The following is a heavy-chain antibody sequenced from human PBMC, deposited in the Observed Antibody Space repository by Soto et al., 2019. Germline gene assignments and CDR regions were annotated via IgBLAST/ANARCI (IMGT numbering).Heavy chain of an antibody. V-gene: IGHV4-39*01. CDR3: ARRAPLYGSGSSRFDP. CDR1: GGSISSSSYY. D-gene: IGHD3-10*01. CDR2: ISYSGRT. Sequence: QLQLRESGPGLVKPSETLSLTCNVSGGSISSSSYYWGWIRQPPGKGLEWIGTISYSGRTSYNPSLKSRVTISVDTSKNQFSLKLRSVTAADTAVYYCARRAPLYGSGSSRFDPWGQGTLVTVSS. J-gene: IGHJ5*02.